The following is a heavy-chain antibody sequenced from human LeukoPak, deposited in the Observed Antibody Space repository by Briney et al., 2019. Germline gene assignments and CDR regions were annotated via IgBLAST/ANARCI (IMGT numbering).Heavy chain of an antibody. CDR3: ARGADILTGYVTFDY. CDR2: ISSSSSYI. D-gene: IGHD3-9*01. CDR1: GFTFSSFS. Sequence: GGSLRLSCAASGFTFSSFSMNWVRQVPGKGLEWVSSISSSSSYIYYADSVKGRFTISRDNAKNSLYLQMNSLRAEDTAVYYCARGADILTGYVTFDYWGQGSLVTVSS. V-gene: IGHV3-21*01. J-gene: IGHJ4*02.